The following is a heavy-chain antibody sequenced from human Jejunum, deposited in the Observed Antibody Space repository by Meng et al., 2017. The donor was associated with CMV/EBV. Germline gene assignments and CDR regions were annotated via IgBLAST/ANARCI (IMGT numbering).Heavy chain of an antibody. CDR3: AADISTAWFYY. Sequence: QVQLQESGPGLVKPSETLSLPCTVPGDSISSGRHFWGWIRQAPGKGLEWIATIHYTETTHYNPSLKSRITISVDTSKNQISLKVNSVTAADTAMYYCAADISTAWFYYWGQGTLVTVSS. CDR2: IHYTETT. J-gene: IGHJ4*02. V-gene: IGHV4-39*07. CDR1: GDSISSGRHF. D-gene: IGHD2-2*01.